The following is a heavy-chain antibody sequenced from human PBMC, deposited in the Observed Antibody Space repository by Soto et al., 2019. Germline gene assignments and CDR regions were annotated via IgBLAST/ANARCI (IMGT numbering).Heavy chain of an antibody. J-gene: IGHJ6*04. CDR2: IYPGDSDT. V-gene: IGHV5-51*01. CDR3: ARPAAGTDDLGPHHYSYAMDV. D-gene: IGHD6-13*01. CDR1: GYSFTSYW. Sequence: PGESLKISCKGSGYSFTSYWIGWVRQMPGKGLEWMGIIYPGDSDTRYSPSFQGQVTISADKSISTAYLQWSSLKASDTAMYYCARPAAGTDDLGPHHYSYAMDVWGKTITVTVSS.